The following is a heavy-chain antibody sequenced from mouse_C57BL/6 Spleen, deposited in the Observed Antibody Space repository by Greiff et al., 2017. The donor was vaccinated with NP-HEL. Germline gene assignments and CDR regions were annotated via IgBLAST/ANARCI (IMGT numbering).Heavy chain of an antibody. CDR3: AMPYYDYLSAMDD. J-gene: IGHJ4*01. CDR1: GFTFSDYG. V-gene: IGHV5-17*01. CDR2: ISSGSSTI. Sequence: EVKLVESGGGLVKPGGSLKLSCAASGFTFSDYGMHWVRQAPEKGLEWVAYISSGSSTIYYADTVKGRFTISRDNAKNTLFLQMTSLRSEDTAMYYCAMPYYDYLSAMDDWGQGTSVTVSS. D-gene: IGHD2-4*01.